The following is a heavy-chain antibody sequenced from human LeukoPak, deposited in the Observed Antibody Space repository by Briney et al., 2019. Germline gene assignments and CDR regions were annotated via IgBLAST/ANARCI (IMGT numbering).Heavy chain of an antibody. CDR3: AKKYNSGRRPYDYYMDV. V-gene: IGHV3-30*02. J-gene: IGHJ6*03. CDR2: LRYDGSDE. D-gene: IGHD6-19*01. CDR1: GFTFSSYG. Sequence: GGSLRLSCAASGFTFSSYGMNWFRQAPDKGLEWVAFLRYDGSDEYYGDSVKGRFTVSRDNSKNMLYLQMNSLRAEDTAVYYCAKKYNSGRRPYDYYMDVWGKGTTVTVSS.